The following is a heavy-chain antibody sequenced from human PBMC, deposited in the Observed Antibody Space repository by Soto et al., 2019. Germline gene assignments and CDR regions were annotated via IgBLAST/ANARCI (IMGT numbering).Heavy chain of an antibody. V-gene: IGHV3-33*01. Sequence: QVQLVESGGGVVQPGRSLRLSCAASGFTFSSYGMYWVRQAPGKGLEWVAVIWYDGSNKYYADSVKGRFTISRDNSKNTLYLQMNSLRAEDTAVYYCAREVMGPHSSNWFDYWGQGTLVTVSS. CDR2: IWYDGSNK. CDR1: GFTFSSYG. CDR3: AREVMGPHSSNWFDY. J-gene: IGHJ4*02. D-gene: IGHD6-13*01.